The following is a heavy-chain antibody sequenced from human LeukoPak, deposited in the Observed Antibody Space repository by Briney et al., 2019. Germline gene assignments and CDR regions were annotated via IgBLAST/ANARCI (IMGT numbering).Heavy chain of an antibody. CDR1: GYTFTSYD. J-gene: IGHJ6*03. Sequence: ASVKVSCKASGYTFTSYDINWVRQATGQGLEWMGWMNPNGGNTGYAQKFQGRVTITRNNSISTAYMQLSSLRSEDTAVYYCARGSRYSATIIYYYYYMDVWGKGTTVTVSS. CDR2: MNPNGGNT. CDR3: ARGSRYSATIIYYYYYMDV. V-gene: IGHV1-8*02. D-gene: IGHD5-12*01.